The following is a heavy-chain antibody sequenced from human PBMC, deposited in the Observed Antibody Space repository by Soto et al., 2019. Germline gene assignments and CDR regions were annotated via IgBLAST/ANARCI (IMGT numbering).Heavy chain of an antibody. V-gene: IGHV1-69*08. CDR2: IIPILGIA. J-gene: IGHJ4*02. Sequence: QVQLVQSGAEVKKPGSSVKVSCKASGGTFSSYTISWVRQAPGQGLEWMGRIIPILGIANYAQKFQGRVTITADKSTSTAYMELSSLRSEDTAVYYCVRDSSGWYPSDWGQGTLVTVSS. CDR1: GGTFSSYT. CDR3: VRDSSGWYPSD. D-gene: IGHD6-19*01.